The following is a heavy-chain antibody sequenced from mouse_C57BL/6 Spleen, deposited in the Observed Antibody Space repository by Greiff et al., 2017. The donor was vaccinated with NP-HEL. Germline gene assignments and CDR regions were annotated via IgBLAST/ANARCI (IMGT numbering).Heavy chain of an antibody. CDR3: ARERGYDYDGRTEYFDV. V-gene: IGHV5-6*01. CDR1: GFTFSSYG. D-gene: IGHD2-4*01. J-gene: IGHJ1*03. CDR2: ISSGGSYT. Sequence: EVKLMESGGDLVKPGGSLKLSCAASGFTFSSYGMSWVRQTPDKRLEWVATISSGGSYTYYPDSVKGRFTISRDNAKNTLYLQMSSLKSEDTAMYYCARERGYDYDGRTEYFDVWGTGTTVTVSS.